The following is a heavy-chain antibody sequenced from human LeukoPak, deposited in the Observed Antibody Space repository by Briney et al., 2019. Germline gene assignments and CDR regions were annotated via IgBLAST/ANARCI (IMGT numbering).Heavy chain of an antibody. D-gene: IGHD2-2*01. Sequence: GGSLRLSCTAAGFTFGXHWMMWVRXXGGKXLEWVSVMYSGGSTYYADSVKGRFTISRDDFMNTLHLQMNSLRAEDTAVYYCARVQGTSWFDPWGQGILVTVSS. CDR1: GFTFGXHW. J-gene: IGHJ5*02. V-gene: IGHV3-66*01. CDR3: ARVQGTSWFDP. CDR2: MYSGGST.